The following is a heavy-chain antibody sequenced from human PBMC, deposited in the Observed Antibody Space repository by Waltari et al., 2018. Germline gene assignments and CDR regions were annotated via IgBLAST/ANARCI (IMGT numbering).Heavy chain of an antibody. CDR2: IYTSGST. D-gene: IGHD3-3*01. Sequence: QVQLQESGPGLVKPSETLSLTCTVSGGSISSYYWSWIRQPAGKGLEWIGRIYTSGSTNYSPSLRRRVTMSVDTPKSQFSLKLSSVTAADTAVYYCARGDRTILRFLEWLPGGAFDIWGQGTMVTVSS. J-gene: IGHJ3*02. CDR1: GGSISSYY. CDR3: ARGDRTILRFLEWLPGGAFDI. V-gene: IGHV4-4*07.